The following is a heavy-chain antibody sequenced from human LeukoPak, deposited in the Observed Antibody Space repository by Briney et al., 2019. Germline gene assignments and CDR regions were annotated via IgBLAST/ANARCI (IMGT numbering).Heavy chain of an antibody. D-gene: IGHD1-26*01. J-gene: IGHJ4*02. V-gene: IGHV3-43*02. Sequence: GGSLRLSCAASGFTFDDYAMHWVRQAPGKGLEWVSLISGDGGSTYYADFVKGRFTISRDNSKNSLYLQMSSLRTEDTALYYCARDTLSGRYWATRTNFDYWGQRTLVTVSS. CDR1: GFTFDDYA. CDR2: ISGDGGST. CDR3: ARDTLSGRYWATRTNFDY.